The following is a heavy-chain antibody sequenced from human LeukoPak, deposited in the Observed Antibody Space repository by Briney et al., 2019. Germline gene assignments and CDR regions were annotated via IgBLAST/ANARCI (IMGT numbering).Heavy chain of an antibody. CDR1: GFTFSSYA. Sequence: TGGSLRLSCAASGFTFSSYAMHWVRQAPGKGLEWVAIISYDGSDKYYAVSVKALLPIPRENSKSTLYLQMISLSTGDTSLYYCARADGSVAGPPSGHWGEGTLVSV. CDR3: ARADGSVAGPPSGH. CDR2: ISYDGSDK. D-gene: IGHD6-19*01. V-gene: IGHV3-30-3*01. J-gene: IGHJ4*02.